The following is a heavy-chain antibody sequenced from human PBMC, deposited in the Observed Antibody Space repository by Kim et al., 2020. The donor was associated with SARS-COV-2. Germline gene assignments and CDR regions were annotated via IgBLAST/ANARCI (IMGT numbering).Heavy chain of an antibody. Sequence: PALKGRVTISGDPSKNQFSLKLGSVTAADTAVYYCARVRLVVPAARNWFDPWGQGTLVTVSS. J-gene: IGHJ5*02. D-gene: IGHD2-2*01. V-gene: IGHV4-31*02. CDR3: ARVRLVVPAARNWFDP.